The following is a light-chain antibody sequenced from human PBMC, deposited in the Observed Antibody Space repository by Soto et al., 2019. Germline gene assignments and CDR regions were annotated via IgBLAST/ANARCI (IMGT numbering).Light chain of an antibody. Sequence: DIQMTQSPSSLSAPVGDRVTITCRASQGISHYLAWYQQKPGKVPKLLIYGASTLQSGVPSRFSGSGSGTDFTLTISSLQPEDVATYYCQKYNSAPTWTFGQGTKVEIK. J-gene: IGKJ1*01. CDR1: QGISHY. CDR3: QKYNSAPTWT. V-gene: IGKV1-27*01. CDR2: GAS.